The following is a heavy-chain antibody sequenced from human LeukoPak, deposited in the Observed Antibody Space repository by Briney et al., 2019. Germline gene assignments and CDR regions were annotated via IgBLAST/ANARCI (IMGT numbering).Heavy chain of an antibody. CDR1: GFTFDDYA. Sequence: PGGSLRLSCAASGFTFDDYAMHWVRHAPGKGLEWVSGISWNSGSIAYADSVKGRFTISRDSAKNCLYLQMNSLRAEDTALYYCARYYYDSSGYYYFDYWGQGTLVTVSS. CDR2: ISWNSGSI. D-gene: IGHD3-22*01. J-gene: IGHJ4*02. CDR3: ARYYYDSSGYYYFDY. V-gene: IGHV3-9*01.